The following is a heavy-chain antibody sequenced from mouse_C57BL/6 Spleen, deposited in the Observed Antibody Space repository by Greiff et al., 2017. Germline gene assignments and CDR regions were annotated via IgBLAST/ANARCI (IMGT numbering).Heavy chain of an antibody. J-gene: IGHJ1*03. V-gene: IGHV1-26*01. CDR3: ARSPHYYGSKGGYFEV. CDR1: GYTFTDYY. CDR2: INPNNGGT. D-gene: IGHD1-1*01. Sequence: VQLQQSGPELVKPGASVKISCKASGYTFTDYYMNWVKQSHGKSLEWIGDINPNNGGTSYNQKFKGKATLTVDKSSSTAYMELRSLTSEDSAVYYCARSPHYYGSKGGYFEVWGTGTTVTVSS.